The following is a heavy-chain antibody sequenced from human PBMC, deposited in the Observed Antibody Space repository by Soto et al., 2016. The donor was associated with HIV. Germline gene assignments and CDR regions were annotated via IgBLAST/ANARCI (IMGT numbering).Heavy chain of an antibody. CDR2: ITSSSSTI. J-gene: IGHJ4*02. CDR1: GFTFSSYN. V-gene: IGHV3-48*04. CDR3: ARDDYYESSGDYFDTLDY. D-gene: IGHD3-22*01. Sequence: EVQLVESGGGLVQPGGSLRLSCTASGFTFSSYNMNWVRQAPGKGLEWISYITSSSSTIYYSDSVKGRFTISRDNAKNSLYLQMNSLRAEDTAVYYCARDDYYESSGDYFDTLDYWGQGTLVIVSS.